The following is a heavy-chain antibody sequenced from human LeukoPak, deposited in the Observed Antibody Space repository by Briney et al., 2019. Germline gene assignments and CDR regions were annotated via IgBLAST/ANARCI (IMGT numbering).Heavy chain of an antibody. CDR3: ARSSRRVVAACDY. CDR2: INPNSGGT. Sequence: ASVKVSCKAPGYTFTGYYMHWVRQAPGQGLERMGWINPNSGGTNYAQKFQGRVTMTRDTSISTAYMELSRLRSDDTAVYYCARSSRRVVAACDYWGQGTLVTVSS. J-gene: IGHJ4*02. V-gene: IGHV1-2*02. CDR1: GYTFTGYY. D-gene: IGHD2-15*01.